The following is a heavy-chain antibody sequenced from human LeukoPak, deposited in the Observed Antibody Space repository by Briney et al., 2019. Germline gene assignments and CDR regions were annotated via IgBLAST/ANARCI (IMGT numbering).Heavy chain of an antibody. CDR3: AKGYSGYCTINNCYPPDD. CDR2: IRDDGGDK. J-gene: IGHJ4*02. D-gene: IGHD2-2*01. V-gene: IGHV3-30*04. CDR1: GFTFSSYA. Sequence: PGRSLRLSCAASGFTFSSYAMHWVRQAPGKGLEWVAFIRDDGGDKFYADSVKDRFTISRDSSKNTLYLQMNSLRAEDTALYYCAKGYSGYCTINNCYPPDDWGQGTLVTVSS.